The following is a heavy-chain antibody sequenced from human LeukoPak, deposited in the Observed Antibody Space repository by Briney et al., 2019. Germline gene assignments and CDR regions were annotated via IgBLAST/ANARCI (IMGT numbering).Heavy chain of an antibody. J-gene: IGHJ4*02. Sequence: SETLSLTCAVYGGSFSGYYWSWIRQPPGKGLEWIGEINHSGSTNYNPSLKSRATISVDTSKNQFSLKLSSVTAADTAVYYCARGSSRITMVRGVIWFNYWGQGTLVTVSS. V-gene: IGHV4-34*01. CDR1: GGSFSGYY. D-gene: IGHD3-10*01. CDR2: INHSGST. CDR3: ARGSSRITMVRGVIWFNY.